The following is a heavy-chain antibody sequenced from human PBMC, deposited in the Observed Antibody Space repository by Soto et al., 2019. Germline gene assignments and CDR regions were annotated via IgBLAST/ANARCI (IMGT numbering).Heavy chain of an antibody. CDR2: IYHTGST. CDR1: GGSISSGGYY. J-gene: IGHJ4*02. Sequence: SETLSLTCTVSGGSISSGGYYWSWIRQEPGKGLEWIGYIYHTGSTYYNPSLESRVIISVDTSKNQFSLSLSSVAAADTAVYYCARTADGYNYLNYWGQGTLVTVSS. V-gene: IGHV4-31*03. D-gene: IGHD5-12*01. CDR3: ARTADGYNYLNY.